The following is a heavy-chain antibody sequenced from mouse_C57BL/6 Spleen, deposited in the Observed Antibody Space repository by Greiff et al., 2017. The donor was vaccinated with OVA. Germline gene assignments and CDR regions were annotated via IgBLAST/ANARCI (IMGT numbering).Heavy chain of an antibody. Sequence: EVMLVESGEGLVKPGGSLKLSCAASGFTFSSYAMSWVRQTPEQRLEWVAYISSGGDYIYYVETVKGRFTISRDNAWNTLYLQISSLKSEDTAMYYYTSERYGSRGDYFDCQGKGTTLTVAS. CDR3: TSERYGSRGDYFDC. CDR2: ISSGGDYI. V-gene: IGHV5-9-1*02. CDR1: GFTFSSYA. J-gene: IGHJ2*01. D-gene: IGHD1-1*01.